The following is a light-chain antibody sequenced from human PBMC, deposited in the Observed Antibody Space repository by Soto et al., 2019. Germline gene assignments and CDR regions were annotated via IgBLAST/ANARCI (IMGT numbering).Light chain of an antibody. Sequence: DIVMTQTPLSSPVTLGQPASISCRSSKSLVHDDGDTYLNWFHQRPGQPPRLLIYKISQRFSGVPDRFSGSGAGTDFTLNISRVEAEDVGVYYCMQAIQITYTFGQGTRLEIK. CDR3: MQAIQITYT. J-gene: IGKJ2*01. CDR2: KIS. CDR1: KSLVHDDGDTY. V-gene: IGKV2-24*01.